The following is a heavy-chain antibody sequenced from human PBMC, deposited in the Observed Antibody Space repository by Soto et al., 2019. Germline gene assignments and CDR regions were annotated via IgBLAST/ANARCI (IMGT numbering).Heavy chain of an antibody. CDR3: ARVPRWLMGLDY. J-gene: IGHJ4*02. CDR2: IWYDGSNK. Sequence: WGSLRLSCAASGFTFSSYGMHWVRQAPGKGLEWVAVIWYDGSNKYYVDSVKGRFTISRDNAKNSLYLQMNSLRAEDTAVYYCARVPRWLMGLDYWGQGTLVTVSS. V-gene: IGHV3-33*01. D-gene: IGHD3-22*01. CDR1: GFTFSSYG.